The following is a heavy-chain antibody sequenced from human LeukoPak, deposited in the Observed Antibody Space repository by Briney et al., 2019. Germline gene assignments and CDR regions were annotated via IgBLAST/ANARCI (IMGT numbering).Heavy chain of an antibody. Sequence: GGSLRLSCAASGFAFSGYSMNGVRQAPGKGLEWLSYISSGSSTIYYADSVKGRFTISRGNAKNSLYLQMNSLRAEDTAVYYCARSRTGNYFDYWGQGTLVTVSS. V-gene: IGHV3-48*01. CDR1: GFAFSGYS. D-gene: IGHD2-8*02. CDR2: ISSGSSTI. CDR3: ARSRTGNYFDY. J-gene: IGHJ4*02.